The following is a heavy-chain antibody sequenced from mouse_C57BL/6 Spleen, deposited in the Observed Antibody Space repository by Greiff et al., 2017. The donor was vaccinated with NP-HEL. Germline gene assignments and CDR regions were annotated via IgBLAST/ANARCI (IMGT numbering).Heavy chain of an antibody. CDR2: IDPENGDT. CDR3: TTKVYGSSYEGFAY. D-gene: IGHD1-1*01. Sequence: EVKLQESGAELVRPGASVKLSCTASGFNIKDDYMHWVKQRPEQGLEWIGWIDPENGDTEYALKFQGKATITADTSSNTAYLQLSSLTSEDTAVYYCTTKVYGSSYEGFAYWGQGTLVTVSA. J-gene: IGHJ3*01. CDR1: GFNIKDDY. V-gene: IGHV14-4*01.